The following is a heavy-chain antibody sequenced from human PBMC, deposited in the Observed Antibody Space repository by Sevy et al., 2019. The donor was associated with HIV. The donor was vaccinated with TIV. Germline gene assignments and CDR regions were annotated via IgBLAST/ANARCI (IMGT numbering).Heavy chain of an antibody. J-gene: IGHJ3*01. Sequence: GGSLRLSCAASGFIFSNYAMSWVRQAPGKGLEWVPTISGSAGGTYYADSVKGRFTISRDNSKNTQYVEMGNLRVEDTAVYYCAKKLGATTRDAFDVWGQGTMVTVSS. V-gene: IGHV3-23*01. CDR3: AKKLGATTRDAFDV. CDR2: ISGSAGGT. CDR1: GFIFSNYA. D-gene: IGHD1-26*01.